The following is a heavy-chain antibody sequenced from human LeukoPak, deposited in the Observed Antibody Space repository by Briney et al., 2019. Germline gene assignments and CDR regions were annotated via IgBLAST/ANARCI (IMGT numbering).Heavy chain of an antibody. Sequence: PGGSLRLSCAASGFTFSSYEMNWVRQAPGKGLEWVSSTFQGGGEIHYADSVRGRFTISRDNSRSTLFLQMNSLRGEDTAIYYCATYRQVMLPFESWGQGTLVTVSS. CDR2: TFQGGGEI. CDR1: GFTFSSYE. CDR3: ATYRQVMLPFES. J-gene: IGHJ4*02. V-gene: IGHV3-23*01. D-gene: IGHD5-18*01.